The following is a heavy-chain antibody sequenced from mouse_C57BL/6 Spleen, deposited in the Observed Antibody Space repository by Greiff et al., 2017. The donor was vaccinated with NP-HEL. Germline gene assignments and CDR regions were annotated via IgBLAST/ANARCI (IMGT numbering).Heavy chain of an antibody. CDR2: IRNKANNHAT. Sequence: EVMLVESGGGLVQPGGSMKLSCAASGFTFSDAWMDWVRQSPEKGLEWVAEIRNKANNHATYYAESVKGRFTISRDDSKSSVYLQVNSLRAEDTGIYYCTRDYYDYDGFAYWGQGTLVTVSA. J-gene: IGHJ3*01. D-gene: IGHD2-4*01. CDR3: TRDYYDYDGFAY. V-gene: IGHV6-6*01. CDR1: GFTFSDAW.